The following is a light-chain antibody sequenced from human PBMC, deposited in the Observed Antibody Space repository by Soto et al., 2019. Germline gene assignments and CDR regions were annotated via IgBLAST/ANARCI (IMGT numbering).Light chain of an antibody. J-gene: IGKJ4*01. CDR3: QQYNHWPRMLS. CDR2: EAS. V-gene: IGKV1-33*01. CDR1: QDVGKH. Sequence: DIQMTQSPSSLSASVGDRVTISCQASQDVGKHLNWYQQRPGKAPKILIYEASNLATGVPSRFSASGSGTHFTFSIRSLQPEDFAIYYCQQYNHWPRMLSFGGGTKVDIK.